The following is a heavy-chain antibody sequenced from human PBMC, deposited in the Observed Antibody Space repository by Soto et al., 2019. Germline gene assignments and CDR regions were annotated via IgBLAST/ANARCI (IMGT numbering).Heavy chain of an antibody. CDR1: GGTFSSYA. V-gene: IGHV1-69*13. CDR2: IIPIFGTA. J-gene: IGHJ6*02. Sequence: SLKLSCKSSGGTFSSYAISWVRQAPGQGLEWMGGIIPIFGTANYAQKFQGGVTITADESTSTAYMELSSLRSEDTAVYYCARDSPYYDSSGYGMDVWGQGTTVTVSS. CDR3: ARDSPYYDSSGYGMDV. D-gene: IGHD3-22*01.